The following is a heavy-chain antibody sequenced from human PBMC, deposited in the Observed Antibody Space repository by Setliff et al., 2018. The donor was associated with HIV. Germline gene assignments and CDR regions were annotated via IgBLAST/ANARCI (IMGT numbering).Heavy chain of an antibody. CDR2: MYHTGST. V-gene: IGHV4-38-2*01. Sequence: SETLSLTCAVYGGSFSGCYWGWIRQPPGKGLEWIGSMYHTGSTYYSPSLNSRFTISVDTSKNQFSLKLRSVTAADTAVYYCARQPLYNDYDWRSYYFDYWGQGSLVTVSS. CDR3: ARQPLYNDYDWRSYYFDY. D-gene: IGHD5-12*01. J-gene: IGHJ4*02. CDR1: GGSFSGCY.